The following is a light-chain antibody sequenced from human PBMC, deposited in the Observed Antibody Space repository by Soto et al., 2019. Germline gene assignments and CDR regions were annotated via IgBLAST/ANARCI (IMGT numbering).Light chain of an antibody. J-gene: IGLJ3*02. CDR3: CSYAGNNTLV. CDR2: EVS. V-gene: IGLV2-23*02. Sequence: QSALTQPASVSGSRGQSITISCTGTSSNVGRYNFVSWYRQYPGRGPELIIYEVSQRPSTFFNRFSASKSDNTASLTVSDLQSDDEADYYCCSYAGNNTLVFGGGTKVTVL. CDR1: SSNVGRYNF.